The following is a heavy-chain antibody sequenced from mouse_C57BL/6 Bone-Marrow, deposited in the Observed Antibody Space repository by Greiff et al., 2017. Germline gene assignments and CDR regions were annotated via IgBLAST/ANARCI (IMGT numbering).Heavy chain of an antibody. V-gene: IGHV14-3*01. J-gene: IGHJ3*01. CDR3: AREPHWDGFAY. CDR1: GFNIKNTS. CDR2: IDPANGNT. Sequence: VQLQQSVAELVRPGASVKLSCTASGFNIKNTSMHWVKQRPEQGLEWIGRIDPANGNTKYAPTFQGKATITADTSSNTDYLQLSSLEAEDNDIDCGAREPHWDGFAYWGQGTLVTVSA. D-gene: IGHD4-1*01.